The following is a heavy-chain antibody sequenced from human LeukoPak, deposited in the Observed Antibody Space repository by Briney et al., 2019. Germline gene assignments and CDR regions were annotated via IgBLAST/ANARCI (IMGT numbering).Heavy chain of an antibody. CDR3: ARWANWNLDS. J-gene: IGHJ4*02. CDR2: IYYSGST. D-gene: IGHD1-1*01. CDR1: GGSISPYH. V-gene: IGHV4-59*01. Sequence: SETLSLTCTVSGGSISPYHLNWIRQSPGKGREWIGYIYYSGSTNYNPSLKSRVTISVDTSKNQFSLKLNSVTAADTAVYYCARWANWNLDSWGQGTLVTVSS.